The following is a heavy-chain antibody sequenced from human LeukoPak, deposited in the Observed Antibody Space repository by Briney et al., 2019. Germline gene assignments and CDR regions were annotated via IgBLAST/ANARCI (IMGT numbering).Heavy chain of an antibody. CDR2: ISGGGGIK. CDR3: ARAGATVSTIWFGP. D-gene: IGHD6-25*01. CDR1: GITFKNYA. Sequence: GGSLRLSCAASGITFKNYAMSWVRQAPGKGLEWVSDISGGGGIKSYADSVKGRFTISRDNSKNTLSLQMNSLRAEDTAVYYCARAGATVSTIWFGPWGQGTLVTVSS. V-gene: IGHV3-23*01. J-gene: IGHJ5*02.